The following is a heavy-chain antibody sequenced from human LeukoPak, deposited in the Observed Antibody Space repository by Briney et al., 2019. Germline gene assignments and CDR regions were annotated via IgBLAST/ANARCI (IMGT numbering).Heavy chain of an antibody. J-gene: IGHJ4*02. CDR1: GFTFSSYA. CDR3: AKDLILMVATSPFDY. D-gene: IGHD5-12*01. V-gene: IGHV3-23*01. CDR2: ISGSGGST. Sequence: GGSLRLSCAASGFTFSSYAMSWVRQAPGKGLEWVSAISGSGGSTYYADSVKGRFTISRDNSKNTLYLQMNSLRAEDTAVYYCAKDLILMVATSPFDYWGRGTLVTVSS.